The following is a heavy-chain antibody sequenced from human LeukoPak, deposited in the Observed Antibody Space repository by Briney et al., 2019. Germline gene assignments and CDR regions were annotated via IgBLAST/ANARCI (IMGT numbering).Heavy chain of an antibody. V-gene: IGHV4-59*01. CDR1: GGSFSGYY. CDR3: ALYRSSRDYYYYYMDV. J-gene: IGHJ6*03. CDR2: IYYSGST. D-gene: IGHD6-13*01. Sequence: SETLSLTCAVYGGSFSGYYWSWIRQPPGKGLEWIGYIYYSGSTNYNPSLQSRVTISVDTSKNQFSLRLRSVTAADTAVYYCALYRSSRDYYYYYMDVWGKGTTVTISS.